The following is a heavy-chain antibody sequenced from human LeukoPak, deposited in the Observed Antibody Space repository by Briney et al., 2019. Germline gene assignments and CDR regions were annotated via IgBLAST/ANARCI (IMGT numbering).Heavy chain of an antibody. Sequence: RGSLRLSCPASGFTVSDNYMSWVCQAPGKWLEWVSVIYSGGSTNYADSVKGRFTISRDNSKNTLYLQMNSLRAEDTAVYYCAKEARDGDYYFDYWGQGTLVTVSS. V-gene: IGHV3-66*01. D-gene: IGHD4-17*01. CDR1: GFTVSDNY. CDR3: AKEARDGDYYFDY. CDR2: IYSGGST. J-gene: IGHJ4*02.